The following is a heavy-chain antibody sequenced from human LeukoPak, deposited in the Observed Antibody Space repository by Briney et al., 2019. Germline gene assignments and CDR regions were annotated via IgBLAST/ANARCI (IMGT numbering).Heavy chain of an antibody. J-gene: IGHJ4*02. CDR1: GFTFSSYA. D-gene: IGHD5-18*01. V-gene: IGHV3-23*01. CDR2: ISGSGGST. Sequence: GGSLRLSCAASGFTFSSYAMSWVRQAPGKGLEWVSAISGSGGSTYYADSVKGRFTISRDNSKNALYLQMNSLRAEDTAVYYCAKGWIQLWLRFDYWGQGTLVTVSS. CDR3: AKGWIQLWLRFDY.